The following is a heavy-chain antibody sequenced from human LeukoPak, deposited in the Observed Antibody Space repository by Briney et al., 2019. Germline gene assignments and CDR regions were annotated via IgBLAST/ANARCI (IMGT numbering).Heavy chain of an antibody. Sequence: PSETLSLTCTVSGGSISSSSYYWSWIRQPPGKGLEWIGEINHSGSTNYNPSLKSRVTISVDTSKNQFSLKLSSVTAADTAVYYCARGHCSSTSCCFDPWGQGTLVTVSS. CDR1: GGSISSSSYY. CDR3: ARGHCSSTSCCFDP. J-gene: IGHJ5*02. V-gene: IGHV4-39*07. CDR2: INHSGST. D-gene: IGHD2-2*01.